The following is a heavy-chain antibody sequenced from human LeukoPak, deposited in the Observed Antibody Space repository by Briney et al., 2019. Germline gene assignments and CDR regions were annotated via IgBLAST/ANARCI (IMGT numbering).Heavy chain of an antibody. CDR2: ISGGSRTM. V-gene: IGHV3-48*04. D-gene: IGHD4-23*01. CDR3: ARDLGLYDYGGNIDY. Sequence: GGSLRLSCAASGFTFSTYSMNWVRQAPGKGLEWVSYISGGSRTMYYADSVKGRFTISRDNVKKSLYLQMNSLRAEDTAVYYCARDLGLYDYGGNIDYWGQGTLVTVSS. CDR1: GFTFSTYS. J-gene: IGHJ4*02.